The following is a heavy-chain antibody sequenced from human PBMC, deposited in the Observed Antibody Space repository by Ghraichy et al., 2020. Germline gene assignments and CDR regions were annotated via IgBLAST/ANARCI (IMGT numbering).Heavy chain of an antibody. J-gene: IGHJ6*02. CDR2: IYSGGST. V-gene: IGHV3-53*01. CDR3: ARVRRANYYYYYGMDV. D-gene: IGHD3-10*01. CDR1: GFTVSSNY. Sequence: GGSLRLSCAASGFTVSSNYMSWVRQAPGKGLEWVSVIYSGGSTYYADSVKGRFTISRDNSKNTLYLQMNSLRAEDTAVYYCARVRRANYYYYYGMDVWGQGTTVTVSS.